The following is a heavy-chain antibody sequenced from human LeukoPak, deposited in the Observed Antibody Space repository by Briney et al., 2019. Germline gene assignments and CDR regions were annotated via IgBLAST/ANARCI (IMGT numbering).Heavy chain of an antibody. J-gene: IGHJ4*02. CDR3: ARVGPRQLCGDYVLSLDY. D-gene: IGHD4-17*01. CDR1: GGSISSYY. Sequence: SETLSLTCTVSGGSISSYYWSWIRQPPGKGLEWIGYIYYSGSTNYNPSLKSRVTMSVDTSKNHFSLKLSSLTAADTAVYYCARVGPRQLCGDYVLSLDYWGQGTLVTVSS. V-gene: IGHV4-59*01. CDR2: IYYSGST.